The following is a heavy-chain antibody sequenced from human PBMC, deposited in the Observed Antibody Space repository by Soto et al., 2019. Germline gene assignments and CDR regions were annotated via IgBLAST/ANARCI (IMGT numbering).Heavy chain of an antibody. Sequence: SVKVSCKASGGTFSSYAISWVRQAPGEGLEGMGGIIPIFGTANYAQKFQGRATITADESTSTAYMELSSLRSEDTAVYYCARERSPAYYGSGSYSHYCGPGTLATVS. CDR3: ARERSPAYYGSGSYSHY. D-gene: IGHD3-10*01. V-gene: IGHV1-69*13. CDR1: GGTFSSYA. CDR2: IIPIFGTA. J-gene: IGHJ4*02.